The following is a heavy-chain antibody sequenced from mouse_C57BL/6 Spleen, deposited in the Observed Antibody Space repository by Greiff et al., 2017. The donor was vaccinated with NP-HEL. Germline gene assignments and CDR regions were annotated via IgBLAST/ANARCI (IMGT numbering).Heavy chain of an antibody. CDR2: IYPGDGDT. CDR3: AGYRNYETWYAY. J-gene: IGHJ3*01. V-gene: IGHV1-82*01. Sequence: QVQLQQSGPELVKPGASVKISCKASGYAFSSSWMNWVKQRPGKGLEWIGRIYPGDGDTNYNGKFKGKATLTADKSSSTAYMQLSSLTTEDSAVYFCAGYRNYETWYAYWGQGTLVTVSA. CDR1: GYAFSSSW. D-gene: IGHD2-5*01.